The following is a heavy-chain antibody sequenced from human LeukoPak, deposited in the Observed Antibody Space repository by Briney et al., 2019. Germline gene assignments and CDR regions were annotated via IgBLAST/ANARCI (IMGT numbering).Heavy chain of an antibody. CDR1: GFTFSSYA. D-gene: IGHD2-21*01. CDR2: ISGSGGST. CDR3: AKLPRYVFVDCWFDP. J-gene: IGHJ5*02. V-gene: IGHV3-23*01. Sequence: GGSLRLSCAASGFTFSSYAMSWVRQAPGKGLEWVSGISGSGGSTYYADSVKGRFTISRDNSKNTLYLQMNSLRAEDTAVYYCAKLPRYVFVDCWFDPWGHGTLVSVSS.